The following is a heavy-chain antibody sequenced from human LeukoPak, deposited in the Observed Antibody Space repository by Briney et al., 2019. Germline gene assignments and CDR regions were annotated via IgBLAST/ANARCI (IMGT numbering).Heavy chain of an antibody. CDR1: GLTFSDYA. CDR2: ITSGFTP. D-gene: IGHD2-15*01. CDR3: AKDYSDSRVADVFFEY. V-gene: IGHV3-23*01. J-gene: IGHJ4*02. Sequence: SGGSPRLSCAASGLTFSDYAMSWFRQAPGKGLEWVSTITSGFTPHYADSVKGRFTISRGNSKNMFHLQLNSLRAEDTAVYYCAKDYSDSRVADVFFEYWGQGTPVTVSS.